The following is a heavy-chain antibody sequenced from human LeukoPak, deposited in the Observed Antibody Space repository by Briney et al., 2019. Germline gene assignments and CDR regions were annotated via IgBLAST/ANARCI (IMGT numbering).Heavy chain of an antibody. CDR2: IRYDGSRK. Sequence: PGGSLRLSCAASGFTFNNYGMHWVRQAPGKGLEWVAFIRYDGSRKYSADSVKGRFTISRDNSKNTLYLQMSSLRAEDTAVYYCAKPPGVVPAASDYWGQGTLVTVSS. V-gene: IGHV3-30*02. CDR3: AKPPGVVPAASDY. J-gene: IGHJ4*02. D-gene: IGHD2-2*01. CDR1: GFTFNNYG.